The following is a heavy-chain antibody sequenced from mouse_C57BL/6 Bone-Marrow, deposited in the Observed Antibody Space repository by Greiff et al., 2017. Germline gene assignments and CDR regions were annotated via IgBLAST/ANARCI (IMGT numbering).Heavy chain of an antibody. CDR1: GFTFSSYG. V-gene: IGHV5-6*01. CDR3: ARLDGRYFDV. D-gene: IGHD2-3*01. CDR2: ISSGGSYT. J-gene: IGHJ1*03. Sequence: EVQLVESGGDLVKPGGSLKLSCAASGFTFSSYGMSWVRQTPDKRLAWVATISSGGSYTYYPDSVKGRFTISRDNAKNTLYLQMSRLKSEDTAMYYCARLDGRYFDVWGTGTTVTVSS.